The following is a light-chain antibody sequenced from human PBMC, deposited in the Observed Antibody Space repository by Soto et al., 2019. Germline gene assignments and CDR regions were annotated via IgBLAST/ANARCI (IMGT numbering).Light chain of an antibody. CDR1: FSNVGINT. CDR3: ASWDDSLNGVV. CDR2: SDN. J-gene: IGLJ2*01. V-gene: IGLV1-44*01. Sequence: QSVLTQPPSASGTPGQRVTISCSGSFSNVGINTVNWYQQLPGTAPKLLIYSDNQRPSGVPDRFSGSKSGTSASLAISGLQSEDAADYYCASWDDSLNGVVFGGGTKLT.